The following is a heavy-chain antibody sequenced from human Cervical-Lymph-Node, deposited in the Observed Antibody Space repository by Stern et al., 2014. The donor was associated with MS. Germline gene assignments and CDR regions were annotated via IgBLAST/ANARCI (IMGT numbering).Heavy chain of an antibody. D-gene: IGHD2-15*01. CDR2: INPSGAT. CDR1: EYTHNNYL. Sequence: VQLXXSGSEVKKPGASVKVSCKASEYTHNNYLIHWVRQAPGQRPDWMGVINPSGATNYAQKVQDRFTMTTDASTSTFYMELSRLRSEDTAVYYCAVRYCSGGRCYSVPDVWGQGTTVIVSS. V-gene: IGHV1-46*02. CDR3: AVRYCSGGRCYSVPDV. J-gene: IGHJ6*02.